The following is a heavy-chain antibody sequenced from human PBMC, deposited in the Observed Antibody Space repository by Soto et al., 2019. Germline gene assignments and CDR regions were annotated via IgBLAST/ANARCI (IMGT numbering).Heavy chain of an antibody. V-gene: IGHV5-51*01. CDR2: IYPDDSDV. Sequence: EVQLVQSGAEVKKPGESLKISCKGSGYSFSTHWIAWVRQMPGKGLECMGVIYPDDSDVRYSPSFQGQVAISADKSVSTAYLQWNSLKASETAMYFCARLPPISGAGGTIDYWGQGTLVTVSS. J-gene: IGHJ4*02. CDR3: ARLPPISGAGGTIDY. CDR1: GYSFSTHW. D-gene: IGHD6-19*01.